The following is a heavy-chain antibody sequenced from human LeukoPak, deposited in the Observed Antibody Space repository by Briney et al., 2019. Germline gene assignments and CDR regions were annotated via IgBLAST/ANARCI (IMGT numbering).Heavy chain of an antibody. CDR3: AKDKAIVVVPHPSYYYYGMDV. CDR2: ISDSGGRT. D-gene: IGHD2-15*01. V-gene: IGHV3-23*01. J-gene: IGHJ6*02. Sequence: GGSLRLSCAVSGITLSNYGMSWVRQAPGKGLEWVAGISDSGGRTNYADSVKGRFTISRDNSKNTLYLQMNSLRAEDTAVYYCAKDKAIVVVPHPSYYYYGMDVWGQGTTVTVSS. CDR1: GITLSNYG.